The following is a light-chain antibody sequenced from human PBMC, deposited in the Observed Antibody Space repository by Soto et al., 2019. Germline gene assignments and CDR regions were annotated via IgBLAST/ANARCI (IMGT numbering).Light chain of an antibody. CDR1: SSDVGYYNY. J-gene: IGLJ2*01. CDR2: EVR. Sequence: QSALTQPASVSESPGQSITISCTGTSSDVGYYNYVSWYQQHPGKAPKVLIYEVRNRPSGASSRFSGSKSGNTAFLTLSGLQPEDEADYYCSSYTRSSSVLFGGGTQLTVL. CDR3: SSYTRSSSVL. V-gene: IGLV2-14*01.